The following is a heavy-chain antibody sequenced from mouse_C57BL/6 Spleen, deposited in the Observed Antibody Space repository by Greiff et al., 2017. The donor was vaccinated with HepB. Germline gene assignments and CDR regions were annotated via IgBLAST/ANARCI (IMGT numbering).Heavy chain of an antibody. Sequence: QVQLQQPGAELVKPGASVKLSCKASGYTFTSYWMHWVKQRPGRGLEWIGRIDPNSGGTKYNEKFKSKATLTVDKPSSTAYMQLSSLTSEDSAVYYCARSEITTGPYGGYFDYWGQGTTLTVSS. V-gene: IGHV1-72*01. D-gene: IGHD1-1*01. CDR2: IDPNSGGT. CDR1: GYTFTSYW. J-gene: IGHJ2*01. CDR3: ARSEITTGPYGGYFDY.